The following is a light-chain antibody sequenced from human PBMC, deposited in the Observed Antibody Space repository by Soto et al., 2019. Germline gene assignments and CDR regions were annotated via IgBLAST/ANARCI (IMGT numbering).Light chain of an antibody. CDR3: MQFAHFPRT. V-gene: IGKV2-24*01. Sequence: DVVLNQTPLSSHVTLGQPASISCRSSQSLVYSDGNTYLSWLQQRPGQPPRLLIYQISNRFSGVPYRFSGSGAGTDFTLKISRVEAEDVGVYYCMQFAHFPRTFGQGTKLEI. CDR2: QIS. CDR1: QSLVYSDGNTY. J-gene: IGKJ1*01.